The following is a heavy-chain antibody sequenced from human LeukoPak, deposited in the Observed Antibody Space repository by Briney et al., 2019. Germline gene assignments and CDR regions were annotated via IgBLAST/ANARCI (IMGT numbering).Heavy chain of an antibody. J-gene: IGHJ5*02. CDR2: IWYDGSDK. Sequence: GGSPRLSCAASGFTFSSYGMHWVRQAPGKGLEWVAVIWYDGSDKYYADSVKGRFTIPRDNSKNTLYLQMNTLRAEDTAVYYCARDLAGVSWFDPWGQGTLVTVSS. CDR1: GFTFSSYG. CDR3: ARDLAGVSWFDP. D-gene: IGHD2-8*01. V-gene: IGHV3-33*01.